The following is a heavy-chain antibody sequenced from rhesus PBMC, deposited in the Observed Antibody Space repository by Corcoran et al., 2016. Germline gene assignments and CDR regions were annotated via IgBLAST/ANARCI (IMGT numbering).Heavy chain of an antibody. J-gene: IGHJ1*01. V-gene: IGHV4S10*01. D-gene: IGHD2-8*01. CDR3: AREYCSGGVCYGAYFEV. CDR1: GGSISDSYR. CDR2: IYGSSMST. Sequence: QVQLQESGPGVMKPSETLSLTCAVSGGSISDSYRWSWIRQTPGKGLEWIGYIYGSSMSTNYNPYLKCRGTSSKDSSKNQVSLKLSAVTAADTAVYYCAREYCSGGVCYGAYFEVWGQGALVTVSA.